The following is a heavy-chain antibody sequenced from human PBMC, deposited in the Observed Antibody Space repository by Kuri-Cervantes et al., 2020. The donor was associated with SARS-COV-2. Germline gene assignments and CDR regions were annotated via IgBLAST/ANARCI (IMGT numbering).Heavy chain of an antibody. CDR3: ARESRTIAAAGTEDY. D-gene: IGHD6-13*01. Sequence: ASVKVSCKASGYIFTGYYMHWVRQAPGQGLEWMGWINPNSGDTNYAQKFQGRVTMTRDTSISTAYMELSRLRSDDTAVYYCARESRTIAAAGTEDYWGQGPLVTVSS. CDR2: INPNSGDT. V-gene: IGHV1-2*02. CDR1: GYIFTGYY. J-gene: IGHJ4*02.